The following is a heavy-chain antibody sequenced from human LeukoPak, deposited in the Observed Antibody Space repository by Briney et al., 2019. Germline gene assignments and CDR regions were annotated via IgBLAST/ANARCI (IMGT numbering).Heavy chain of an antibody. V-gene: IGHV3-7*01. CDR3: ARDDTHYDILTGYHDAFDI. J-gene: IGHJ3*02. CDR1: AFTFSSYW. CDR2: IKQDGREK. D-gene: IGHD3-9*01. Sequence: GGSLRLSCAASAFTFSSYWMNWVRQAPGKGLEWVANIKQDGREKYYVDSVKGRFTISRDNAKNSLYLQMNSLRAEDTAVYYCARDDTHYDILTGYHDAFDIWGQGTMVTVSS.